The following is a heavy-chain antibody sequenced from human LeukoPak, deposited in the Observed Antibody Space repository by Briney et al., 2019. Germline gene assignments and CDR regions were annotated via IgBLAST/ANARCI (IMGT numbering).Heavy chain of an antibody. V-gene: IGHV1-69*02. Sequence: GASVKVSCKASGGTFSSYTISWVRQAPRQGLEWMGRIIPILGIANYAQKFQGRVTITADKSTSTAYMELSSLRSEDTAVYYCARARGAWEIFGAVTNYYYYMDVWGKGTTVTVSS. D-gene: IGHD3-3*01. J-gene: IGHJ6*03. CDR1: GGTFSSYT. CDR2: IIPILGIA. CDR3: ARARGAWEIFGAVTNYYYYMDV.